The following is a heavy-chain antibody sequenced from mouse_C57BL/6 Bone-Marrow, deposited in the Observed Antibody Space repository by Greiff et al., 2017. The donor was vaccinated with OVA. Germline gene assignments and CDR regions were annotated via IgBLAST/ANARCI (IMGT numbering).Heavy chain of an antibody. J-gene: IGHJ2*01. Sequence: QVQLQQPGAELVKPGASVKMSCKASGYTFTSYWITWVKQRPGQGLEWIGDIYPGSGSTNYNEKFKSKATLTVDKSSSTAYMQLSSLTSKDSAVYYCAREIPFTHVYWGQGTTLTVSS. CDR3: AREIPFTHVY. V-gene: IGHV1-55*01. D-gene: IGHD1-1*01. CDR1: GYTFTSYW. CDR2: IYPGSGST.